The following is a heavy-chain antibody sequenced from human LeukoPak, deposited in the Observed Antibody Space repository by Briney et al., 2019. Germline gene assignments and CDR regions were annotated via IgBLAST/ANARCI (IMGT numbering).Heavy chain of an antibody. CDR2: ISAYNGNT. CDR3: ARDWGIAVACGGGY. D-gene: IGHD6-19*01. J-gene: IGHJ4*02. CDR1: GYTFTSYG. Sequence: ASVKVSCKASGYTFTSYGISWVRQPPGQGLEWMGWISAYNGNTNYAQKLQGRVTMTTDTSTSTAYMQLRSLRSDDTAVYYCARDWGIAVACGGGYWGQGTLVTVSS. V-gene: IGHV1-18*01.